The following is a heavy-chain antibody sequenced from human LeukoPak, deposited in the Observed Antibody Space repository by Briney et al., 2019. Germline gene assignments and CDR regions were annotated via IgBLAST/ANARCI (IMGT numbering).Heavy chain of an antibody. D-gene: IGHD2-2*01. J-gene: IGHJ6*02. CDR2: ISGSGGST. V-gene: IGHV3-23*01. CDR1: GFTFSSYS. Sequence: AGGSLRLSCAASGFTFSSYSMNWVRQAPGKGLEWVSAISGSGGSTYYADSVKGRFTISRDNSKNTLYLQMNSLRAEDTAVYYCARVVFTPVPAAHYYYYGMDVWGQGTTVTVSS. CDR3: ARVVFTPVPAAHYYYYGMDV.